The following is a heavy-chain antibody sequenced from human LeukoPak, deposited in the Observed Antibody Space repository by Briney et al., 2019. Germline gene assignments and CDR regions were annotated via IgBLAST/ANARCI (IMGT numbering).Heavy chain of an antibody. D-gene: IGHD3-22*01. CDR2: IYYGGST. CDR3: ARGGYDSSGYFFDY. J-gene: IGHJ4*02. V-gene: IGHV4-59*01. Sequence: SETLSLTCTVSGGSTSSYYWSWIRQPPGKGLEWIGYIYYGGSTTYNPSLKRRVTIPVDTSKNQFSLKLSSVTAADTAVYYCARGGYDSSGYFFDYWGQGTLVTVSS. CDR1: GGSTSSYY.